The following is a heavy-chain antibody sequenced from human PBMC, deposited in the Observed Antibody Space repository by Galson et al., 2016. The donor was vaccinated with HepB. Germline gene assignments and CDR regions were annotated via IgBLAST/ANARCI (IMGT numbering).Heavy chain of an antibody. CDR1: FTFANFA. J-gene: IGHJ4*02. D-gene: IGHD1-14*01. V-gene: IGHV3-49*04. CDR3: TQNWNHAEQS. Sequence: FTFANFAMSWVRQAPGKGLEWVGFINTEENGGMAHYAASVRGRFTISRDDSKSIAYLQMNSLKTEDTAMYYCTQNWNHAEQSWGQGTLVTVSS. CDR2: INTEENGGMA.